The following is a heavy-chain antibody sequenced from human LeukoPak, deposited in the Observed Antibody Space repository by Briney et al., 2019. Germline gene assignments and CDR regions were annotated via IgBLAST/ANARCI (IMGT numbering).Heavy chain of an antibody. CDR2: LSGSGGST. J-gene: IGHJ3*02. D-gene: IGHD2-2*01. CDR3: ARGPYCSSTSCFSIGAFDT. CDR1: GITLSNYG. V-gene: IGHV3-23*01. Sequence: PGGSLRLSCVVSGITLSNYGMSWVRQAPGKGLEWVAGLSGSGGSTHYADSVKGRFTISRDNPRNTLYLQMNSLRAEDTAVYYCARGPYCSSTSCFSIGAFDTWGQGTMVTVSS.